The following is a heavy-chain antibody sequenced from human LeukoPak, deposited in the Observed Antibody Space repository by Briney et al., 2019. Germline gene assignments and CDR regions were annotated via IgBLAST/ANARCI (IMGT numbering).Heavy chain of an antibody. J-gene: IGHJ6*02. CDR2: IYPGDSNT. CDR1: GYSFPSHW. V-gene: IGHV5-51*01. CDR3: ARHSSSVYYYGMDV. D-gene: IGHD6-6*01. Sequence: GESLKISCEGSGYSFPSHWIGWVRQMPGKGLEWMGIIYPGDSNTRYSPSFQGQVTISADKSISTAYLQWSSLKASDTAMYYCARHSSSVYYYGMDVWGQGTTVTVSS.